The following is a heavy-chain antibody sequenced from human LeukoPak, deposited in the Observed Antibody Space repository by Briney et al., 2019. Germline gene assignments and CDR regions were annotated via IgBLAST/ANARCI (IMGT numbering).Heavy chain of an antibody. CDR2: INPSGGST. V-gene: IGHV1-46*01. Sequence: ASVKVSCKASGYTFTSYYMHWVRQAPGQGLEWMGIINPSGGSTSYAQKFQGRVTMTRGMSTSTVYMELSSLRSEDTAVYYCARAGGIGSFDYWGQGTLVTVSS. D-gene: IGHD1-1*01. CDR1: GYTFTSYY. J-gene: IGHJ4*02. CDR3: ARAGGIGSFDY.